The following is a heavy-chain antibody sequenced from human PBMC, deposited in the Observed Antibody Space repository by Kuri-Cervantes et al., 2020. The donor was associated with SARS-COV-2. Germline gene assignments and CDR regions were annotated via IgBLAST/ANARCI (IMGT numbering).Heavy chain of an antibody. CDR2: INPNSGGT. CDR1: GYTFTSYY. CDR3: ARAYLWSGYYTDYYMDV. J-gene: IGHJ6*03. V-gene: IGHV1-2*02. Sequence: ASVKVSCKASGYTFTSYYMHWVRQAPGQGPEWMGWINPNSGGTNYAQKFQGRVTMTRDTSISTAYMELSRLRSDDTAVYYCARAYLWSGYYTDYYMDVWGKGTTVTVSS. D-gene: IGHD3-3*01.